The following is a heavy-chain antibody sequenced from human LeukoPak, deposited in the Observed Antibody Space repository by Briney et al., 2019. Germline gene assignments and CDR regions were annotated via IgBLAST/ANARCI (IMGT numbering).Heavy chain of an antibody. Sequence: GGSLRLSCAASGFTFSSYSMTWVRQAPGKGPEWVSYISSSSSTIYYADSVKGRFTISRDNAKNSLYLQMNSLRAEDTAVYYCASNFGSGTTLWGQGTLVTVSS. CDR1: GFTFSSYS. V-gene: IGHV3-48*01. CDR3: ASNFGSGTTL. J-gene: IGHJ4*02. CDR2: ISSSSSTI. D-gene: IGHD3-10*01.